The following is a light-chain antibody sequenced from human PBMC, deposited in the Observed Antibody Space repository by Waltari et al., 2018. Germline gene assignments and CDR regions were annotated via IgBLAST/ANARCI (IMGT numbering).Light chain of an antibody. CDR2: SAS. V-gene: IGKV1-39*01. Sequence: DIQMTQSPSSLSASIGDRVIITCRASQTVTSDLHWYQQRPGKPPKLLIYSASTLQRGVSSRFSGSGSGTDFTLTINNLQPDDFATYFCQQNYASPFTFGQGTKLDMK. J-gene: IGKJ2*01. CDR3: QQNYASPFT. CDR1: QTVTSD.